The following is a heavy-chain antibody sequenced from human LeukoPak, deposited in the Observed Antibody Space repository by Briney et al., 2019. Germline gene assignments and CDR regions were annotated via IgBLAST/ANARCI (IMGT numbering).Heavy chain of an antibody. Sequence: GGSLRLSCAASGFTVSTNCVIWVRQAPGKGLEWVSVICGDGRLFYADSVKGRSSVSRDNSEDTIYLQVTSLRADDTAVYFCARERGDADMSRGSAFDVWGQGTMVTVSS. V-gene: IGHV3-53*01. D-gene: IGHD2-21*01. CDR2: ICGDGRL. J-gene: IGHJ3*01. CDR1: GFTVSTNC. CDR3: ARERGDADMSRGSAFDV.